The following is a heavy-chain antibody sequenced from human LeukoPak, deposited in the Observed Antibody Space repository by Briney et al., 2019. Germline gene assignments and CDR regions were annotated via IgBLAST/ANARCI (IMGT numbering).Heavy chain of an antibody. J-gene: IGHJ4*02. CDR1: GFTFSSYA. CDR3: APAPWYYHDSSGPFEY. V-gene: IGHV3-23*01. Sequence: GGSLRLSCAASGFTFSSYAMSWVRQAPGKGQEWVSGISGSGGTTYYADSVKGRFTIARDNSKNTLYLQMNSLRAEDTAIYYCAPAPWYYHDSSGPFEYWGQGTLVTVSS. CDR2: ISGSGGTT. D-gene: IGHD3-22*01.